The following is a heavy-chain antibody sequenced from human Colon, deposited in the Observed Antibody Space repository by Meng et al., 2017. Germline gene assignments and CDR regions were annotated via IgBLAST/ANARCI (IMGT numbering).Heavy chain of an antibody. J-gene: IGHJ5*02. Sequence: QGHLPESGPGLVKPSAPLSLTCTVSGGSISNYYWSWIRQPPGKGLEWIGYIYYSGTTNYNPSLKSRVTISIDTSKNQFSLKLNSVTAADTAVYYCAGDSSGYNWLDPWGQGTLVTASS. D-gene: IGHD6-19*01. CDR3: AGDSSGYNWLDP. CDR1: GGSISNYY. CDR2: IYYSGTT. V-gene: IGHV4-59*01.